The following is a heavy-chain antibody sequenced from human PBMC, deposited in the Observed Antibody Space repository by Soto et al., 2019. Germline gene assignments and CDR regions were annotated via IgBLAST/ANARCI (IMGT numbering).Heavy chain of an antibody. Sequence: SGPTLVNPTQTLTLTCTFSGFSLSTSGMRVSWIRQPPGKALEWLARIDWDDDKLYSTSLKTRLTISKDTSKNQVVLTMTNMDPVDTATYYGARSIVAAGNRWFDPWGHGTLVTVSS. CDR3: ARSIVAAGNRWFDP. J-gene: IGHJ5*02. CDR2: IDWDDDK. V-gene: IGHV2-70*04. CDR1: GFSLSTSGMR. D-gene: IGHD6-13*01.